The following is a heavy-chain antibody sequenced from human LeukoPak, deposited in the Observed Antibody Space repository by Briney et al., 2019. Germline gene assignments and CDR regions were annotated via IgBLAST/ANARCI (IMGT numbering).Heavy chain of an antibody. CDR3: ARHPDPYYDFWSGYTRDAFDI. Sequence: SQTLSLTCTVSGGSISSGDYYWSWIRQPPGKGLEWIGYIYYSGSTYYNPSLKSRVTISVDTSKNQFSLKLSSVTAADTAVYYCARHPDPYYDFWSGYTRDAFDIWGQGTMVTVSS. CDR1: GGSISSGDYY. V-gene: IGHV4-30-4*01. D-gene: IGHD3-3*01. J-gene: IGHJ3*02. CDR2: IYYSGST.